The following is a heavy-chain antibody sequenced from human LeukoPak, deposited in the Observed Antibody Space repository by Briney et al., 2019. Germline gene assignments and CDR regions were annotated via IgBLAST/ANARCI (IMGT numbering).Heavy chain of an antibody. CDR1: GGSFSGYY. CDR2: INHSGST. D-gene: IGHD3-22*01. V-gene: IGHV4-34*01. Sequence: SETLSLTCAVYGGSFSGYYWSWIRQPPGKGLEWIGEINHSGSTNYNPSLKSRVTISVDTSKNQFSLKLSSVTAADTAVYYCARGGYYYDSSGYLFDYWGQGTLVTVSS. CDR3: ARGGYYYDSSGYLFDY. J-gene: IGHJ4*02.